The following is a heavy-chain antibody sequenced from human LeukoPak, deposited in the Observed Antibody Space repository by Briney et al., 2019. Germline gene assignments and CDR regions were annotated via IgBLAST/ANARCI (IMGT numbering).Heavy chain of an antibody. CDR1: GGSVSSGSYY. CDR3: ARDQGIVGAFDY. Sequence: PSQALSLTCTVSGGSVSSGSYYWSWIRQPPGKGLEWIGFIYYSGSTTNYNPSLKSRVTISVDTSKNQFSLKLSSVTAADTAVYYCARDQGIVGAFDYWGQGTLVTVSS. J-gene: IGHJ4*02. D-gene: IGHD3-22*01. CDR2: IYYSGSTT. V-gene: IGHV4-61*01.